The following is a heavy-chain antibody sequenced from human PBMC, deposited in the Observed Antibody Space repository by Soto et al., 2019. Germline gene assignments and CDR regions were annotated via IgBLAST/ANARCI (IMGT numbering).Heavy chain of an antibody. CDR2: ISGSGGST. CDR1: GFTFSSYA. J-gene: IGHJ4*02. Sequence: GGSLRLSCAASGFTFSSYAMSWVRQAPGKGLEWVSAISGSGGSTYYADSVKGRFTISRDNSKNTLYLQMNSLRAEDTAVYYCAKGYYDGSGSYLATPYYFDYWGQGTLVTVSS. CDR3: AKGYYDGSGSYLATPYYFDY. D-gene: IGHD3-10*01. V-gene: IGHV3-23*01.